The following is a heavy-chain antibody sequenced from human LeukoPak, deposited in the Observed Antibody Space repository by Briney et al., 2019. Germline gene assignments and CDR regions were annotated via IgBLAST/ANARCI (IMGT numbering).Heavy chain of an antibody. CDR1: GFTFSNAY. CDR3: ATYSSSYYYFGY. D-gene: IGHD6-13*01. V-gene: IGHV3-15*01. CDR2: IKSTAHGWTT. Sequence: KTGGSLILSCAASGFTFSNAYMSWVRQAPAKGQEWVGRIKSTAHGWTTGYAARLKGRFTISGDDSGNTLFLQMNSLQTEDAALYYWATYSSSYYYFGYWGQGTLVTVSS. J-gene: IGHJ4*02.